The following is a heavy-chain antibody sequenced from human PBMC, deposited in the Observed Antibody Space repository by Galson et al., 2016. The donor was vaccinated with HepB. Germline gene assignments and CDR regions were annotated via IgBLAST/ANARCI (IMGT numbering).Heavy chain of an antibody. D-gene: IGHD5-24*01. CDR1: GGTFSNYA. J-gene: IGHJ4*02. Sequence: SVKVSCKASGGTFSNYAIRWVRQAPGQGLEWMGGIIPIFGTANYAQKFQGRVTITADRFTSTAYMELSSLRSEDTAVYYCARLDAYNYPYYFDYWGQGTLVTVS. V-gene: IGHV1-69*06. CDR3: ARLDAYNYPYYFDY. CDR2: IIPIFGTA.